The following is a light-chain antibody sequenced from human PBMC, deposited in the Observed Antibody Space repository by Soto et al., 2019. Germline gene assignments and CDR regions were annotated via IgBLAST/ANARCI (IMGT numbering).Light chain of an antibody. J-gene: IGKJ2*01. V-gene: IGKV1-5*03. CDR3: QQYSAYPYN. Sequence: DIQMTQSPSTLTASVGDRVTITCRDSQTINNWLAWYQQKPGKAPKVLIYKASNLESGVPSRFSGRESGTEFTLTISSLQPDDFAVYYWQQYSAYPYNFGQGTKLEIK. CDR2: KAS. CDR1: QTINNW.